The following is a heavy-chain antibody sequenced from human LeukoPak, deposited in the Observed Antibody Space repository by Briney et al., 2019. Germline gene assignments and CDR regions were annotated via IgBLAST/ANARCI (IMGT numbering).Heavy chain of an antibody. J-gene: IGHJ4*02. D-gene: IGHD6-19*01. CDR2: INSDGSSI. CDR1: GFTFSSYW. Sequence: GGSLRLSCAASGFTFSSYWMHWVRQAPGKGLVWVSRINSDGSSISYADSVKGRFTISRDNAKNTLYLQMNSLRAEDTAVYYCAGAVAGPYFDYWGQGTLVTVSS. CDR3: AGAVAGPYFDY. V-gene: IGHV3-74*01.